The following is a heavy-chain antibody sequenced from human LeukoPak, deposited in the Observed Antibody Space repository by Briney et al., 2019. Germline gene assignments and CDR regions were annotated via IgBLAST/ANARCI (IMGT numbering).Heavy chain of an antibody. J-gene: IGHJ4*02. CDR3: AREGITVSHDLDY. CDR2: ISSSGSTI. CDR1: GFTFSSYE. V-gene: IGHV3-48*03. D-gene: IGHD3-16*01. Sequence: GGSLRLSCAASGFTFSSYEMNWVRQAPGKGLEWVSYISSSGSTIYYADSVKGRFTISRDNAKNSLYLQMNSLRAEDTAVYYCAREGITVSHDLDYWGQGTLVTVSS.